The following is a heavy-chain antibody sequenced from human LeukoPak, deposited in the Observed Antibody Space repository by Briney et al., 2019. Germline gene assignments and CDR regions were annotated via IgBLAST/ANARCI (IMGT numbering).Heavy chain of an antibody. V-gene: IGHV3-11*01. Sequence: GGSLRLSCAASGFTFSDYYMSWIRQAPGKGLEWVSYISSSGSTIYYADSVKGRFTISRDNAKNSLYLQMNSLRAEDTAVYYCARAPPPLGLWFGEDYDAFDIWGQGTMVTVSS. CDR2: ISSSGSTI. D-gene: IGHD3-10*01. CDR3: ARAPPPLGLWFGEDYDAFDI. J-gene: IGHJ3*02. CDR1: GFTFSDYY.